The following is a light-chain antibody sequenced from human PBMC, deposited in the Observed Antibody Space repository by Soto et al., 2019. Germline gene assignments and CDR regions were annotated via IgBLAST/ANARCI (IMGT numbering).Light chain of an antibody. CDR3: SSYTSTRNVV. Sequence: QSALTQPASVSGSPGQSITISCTGTSSDVGGYNYVSWYQQHPGRAPKVLIYDVSNRPSGVSNRFSGSKSGNTASLTISGLQAEDEADYYCSSYTSTRNVVFGGGTKVTVL. CDR1: SSDVGGYNY. V-gene: IGLV2-14*01. J-gene: IGLJ2*01. CDR2: DVS.